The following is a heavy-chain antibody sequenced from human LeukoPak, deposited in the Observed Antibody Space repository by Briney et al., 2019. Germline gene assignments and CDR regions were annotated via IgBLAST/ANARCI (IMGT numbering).Heavy chain of an antibody. CDR3: ARDNLVVGALD. J-gene: IGHJ4*02. CDR2: ISSSSSYI. V-gene: IGHV3-21*01. D-gene: IGHD1-26*01. CDR1: GFTFSSYS. Sequence: GGSLRLSCAASGFTFSSYSMNWVRQAPGKGPERVSSISSSSSYIYYADSVKGRFTISRDNAKNSLYLQMNSLRAEDTAVYYCARDNLVVGALDWGQGTLVTVSS.